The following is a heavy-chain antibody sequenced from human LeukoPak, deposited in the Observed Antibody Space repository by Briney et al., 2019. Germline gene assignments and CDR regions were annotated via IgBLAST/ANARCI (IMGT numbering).Heavy chain of an antibody. D-gene: IGHD4-17*01. J-gene: IGHJ5*01. Sequence: SETLSLPCTVSGDSISNYYWTWIRQPPGKGLEWIGNIYYSGRPTYNPTLKSRVTISVDSSENQFSLKLSAVTAADTAVYYCAKDYGDHAFWSDPWRQATLVSVSS. CDR2: IYYSGRP. CDR1: GDSISNYY. V-gene: IGHV4-59*01. CDR3: AKDYGDHAFWSDP.